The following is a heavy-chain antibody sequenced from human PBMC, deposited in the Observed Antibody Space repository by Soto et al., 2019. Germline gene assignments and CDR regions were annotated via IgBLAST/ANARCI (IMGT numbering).Heavy chain of an antibody. Sequence: GGFLRLSYSASGFTFDIPYSHGMSWVRQSPGKGLEWLGRIKSKVDGGTADYVASTKGRFSISRDDLKNMLYLQMNRMKPDDKAVYYCTTLSYVYDDGMDVRGQGTTVTVSS. CDR1: GFTFDIPYSHG. J-gene: IGHJ6*02. CDR2: IKSKVDGGTA. CDR3: TTLSYVYDDGMDV. V-gene: IGHV3-15*01. D-gene: IGHD3-16*01.